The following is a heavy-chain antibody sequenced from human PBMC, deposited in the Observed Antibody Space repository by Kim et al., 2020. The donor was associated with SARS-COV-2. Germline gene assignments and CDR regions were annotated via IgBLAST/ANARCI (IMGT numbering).Heavy chain of an antibody. CDR2: MYYSGTTKYDPSLKNT. CDR3: VTMDWPRKSFDY. V-gene: IGHV4-61*01. Sequence: SETLSLTCSFSGGSVSSASYYWSWIRQPPGKGLEWIGYMYYSGTTKYDPSLKNTKYNPSLKSRVTISIDTSKDQISLKLSSVTAADTAGYYCVTMDWPRKSFDYWGQGSLVTVSS. D-gene: IGHD3-9*01. CDR1: GGSVSSASYY. J-gene: IGHJ4*02.